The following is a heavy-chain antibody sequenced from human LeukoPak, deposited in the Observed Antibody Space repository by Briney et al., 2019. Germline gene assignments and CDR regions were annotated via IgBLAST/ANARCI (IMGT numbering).Heavy chain of an antibody. CDR1: GYNFINYW. Sequence: GESLQISCEASGYNFINYWINWGRQQPGKGLERMGIIYPGDSDTRYGPSFQGHVTISADRSANTAYLQWSRLEASDTAKYFCARKANGMAAPFDSWAQGTLVTVSS. D-gene: IGHD6-13*01. CDR2: IYPGDSDT. CDR3: ARKANGMAAPFDS. V-gene: IGHV5-51*01. J-gene: IGHJ4*02.